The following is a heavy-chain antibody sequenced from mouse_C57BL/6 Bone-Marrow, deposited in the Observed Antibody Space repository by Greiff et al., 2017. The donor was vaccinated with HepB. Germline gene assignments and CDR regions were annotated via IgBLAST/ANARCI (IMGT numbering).Heavy chain of an antibody. CDR1: GYTFTDYY. V-gene: IGHV1-19*01. CDR3: ARKRGPLYYYGSSPFAY. D-gene: IGHD1-1*01. CDR2: INPYNGGT. Sequence: EVQLQQSGPVLVKPGASVKMSCKASGYTFTDYYMNWVKQSHGKSLEWIGVINPYNGGTSYNQKFKGKATLTVDKSSSTAYMELNILSSEDSAVYYYARKRGPLYYYGSSPFAYWGQGTLVTVSA. J-gene: IGHJ3*01.